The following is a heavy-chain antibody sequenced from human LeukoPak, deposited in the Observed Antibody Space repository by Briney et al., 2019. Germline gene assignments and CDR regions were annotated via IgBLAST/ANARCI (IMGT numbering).Heavy chain of an antibody. CDR3: ASSAVPSVLTRFDY. Sequence: PSETLYLTCTVSGGSISPYYWSWVRQPPGKGLEWIGHISYSGSTNYNPSLKSRVTISVDTSKNQFSLKLSSVTAADTAVYYCASSAVPSVLTRFDYWGQGTLVTVSS. J-gene: IGHJ4*02. V-gene: IGHV4-59*01. D-gene: IGHD4/OR15-4a*01. CDR1: GGSISPYY. CDR2: ISYSGST.